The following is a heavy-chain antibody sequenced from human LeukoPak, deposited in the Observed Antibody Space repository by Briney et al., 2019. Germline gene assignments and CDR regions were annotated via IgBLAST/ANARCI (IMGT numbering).Heavy chain of an antibody. D-gene: IGHD3-22*01. CDR3: ARESYYDNSGYWGAHGFDY. CDR1: GGSISSHY. J-gene: IGHJ4*02. Sequence: SETLSLTCTVSGGSISSHYWSWLRQPPGKGLECIGYIYYSGSTNHNPSLKSRVTISVDTSKNQFSLKLSSVTAADTAVYYCARESYYDNSGYWGAHGFDYWGQGTLVTVFS. V-gene: IGHV4-59*11. CDR2: IYYSGST.